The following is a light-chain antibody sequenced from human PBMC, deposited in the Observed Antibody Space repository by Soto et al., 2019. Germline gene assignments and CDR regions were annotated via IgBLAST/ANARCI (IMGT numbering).Light chain of an antibody. CDR2: GNS. J-gene: IGLJ1*01. CDR1: SSNIGAGYD. V-gene: IGLV1-40*01. Sequence: SVLTQPPSVSGAPGQMVTISCTGSSSNIGAGYDVHWYQQLPGTAPKLLIYGNSNRPSGVPDRFSGSKSGTSASLAITGLQAEDEADYYCQSYDSSLSLYVFGTGTKVTVL. CDR3: QSYDSSLSLYV.